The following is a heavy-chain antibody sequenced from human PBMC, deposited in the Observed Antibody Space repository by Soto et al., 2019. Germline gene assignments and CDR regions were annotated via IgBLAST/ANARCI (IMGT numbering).Heavy chain of an antibody. J-gene: IGHJ4*02. CDR2: IYYSGST. Sequence: PSETLSLTCTVSGGSISSYYWSWIRQPPGKGLEWIGYIYYSGSTNYNPSLKSRVTISVDTSKNQFSLKLSSVTAADTAVYYCARQAWYSSSWIDYWGQGTLVTVSS. CDR1: GGSISSYY. V-gene: IGHV4-59*08. CDR3: ARQAWYSSSWIDY. D-gene: IGHD6-13*01.